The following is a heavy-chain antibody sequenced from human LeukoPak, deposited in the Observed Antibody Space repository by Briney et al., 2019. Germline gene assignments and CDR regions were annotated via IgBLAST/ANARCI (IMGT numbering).Heavy chain of an antibody. V-gene: IGHV3-30-3*01. Sequence: GGSLRLSCAASGFTFSSYAMHWVRQAPGKGLEWVAVISYDGSNKYYADSVKGRFTISRDNSKNTLYLQMNSLRAEDTAVYYCAKVLNYYYMDVWGKGTTVTVSS. J-gene: IGHJ6*03. CDR1: GFTFSSYA. CDR2: ISYDGSNK. CDR3: AKVLNYYYMDV.